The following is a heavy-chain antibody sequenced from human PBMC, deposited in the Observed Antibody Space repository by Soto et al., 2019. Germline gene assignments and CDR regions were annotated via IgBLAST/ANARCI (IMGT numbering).Heavy chain of an antibody. V-gene: IGHV1-69*13. CDR1: GGTFSSYA. J-gene: IGHJ5*02. Sequence: GASVKVSCKASGGTFSSYAISWVRQAPGQGLEWMGGIIPIFGTANYAQKFQGRVTITADESTSTAYMELSSLRSEDTAVYYCARHLGYCSSTSCYKRRFDPWGQGTLVTVSS. CDR3: ARHLGYCSSTSCYKRRFDP. CDR2: IIPIFGTA. D-gene: IGHD2-2*01.